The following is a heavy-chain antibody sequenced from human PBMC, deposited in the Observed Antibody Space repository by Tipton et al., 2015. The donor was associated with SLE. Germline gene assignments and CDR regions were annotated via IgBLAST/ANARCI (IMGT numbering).Heavy chain of an antibody. V-gene: IGHV4-59*07. Sequence: TLSLTCAVYGGSFSGYYWSWIRQPPGKGLEWIGYIYYSGSTNYNPSLKSRVTISVDTSKNQFSLKLSSVTAADTAVYYCARREDAFDIWGQGTVVTVSS. CDR2: IYYSGST. J-gene: IGHJ3*02. CDR3: ARREDAFDI. CDR1: GGSFSGYY.